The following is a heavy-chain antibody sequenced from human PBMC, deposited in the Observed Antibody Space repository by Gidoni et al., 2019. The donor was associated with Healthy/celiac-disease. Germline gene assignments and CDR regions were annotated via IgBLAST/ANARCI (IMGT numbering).Heavy chain of an antibody. D-gene: IGHD4-17*01. CDR3: ARLTTVVTRGAFDI. J-gene: IGHJ3*02. V-gene: IGHV5-51*01. CDR2: IYPGDSAT. Sequence: EVQLVQAGAEEKKPGESLKSSCKGSGYSETSYWIGWVRQMPGKGLEWMGSIYPGDSATSYCPSFHGQVTISADKSISTASLQWSCLKVSDTAMYYCARLTTVVTRGAFDIWGQGTMVTVSS. CDR1: GYSETSYW.